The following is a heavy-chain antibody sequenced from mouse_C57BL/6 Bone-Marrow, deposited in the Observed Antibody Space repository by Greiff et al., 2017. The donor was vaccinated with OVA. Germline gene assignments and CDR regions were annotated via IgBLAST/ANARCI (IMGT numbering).Heavy chain of an antibody. CDR2: INPSSGYT. V-gene: IGHV1-7*01. D-gene: IGHD1-1*01. J-gene: IGHJ4*01. CDR1: GYTFTSYW. CDR3: ARRVTTVVASPYYAMDY. Sequence: VQLQQSGAELAKPGASVKLSCKASGYTFTSYWMHWVKQRPGQGLEWIGYINPSSGYTKYNQKFKDKATLTADKSSSTAYMQLSSLTYEDSAVYYCARRVTTVVASPYYAMDYWGQGTSVTVSS.